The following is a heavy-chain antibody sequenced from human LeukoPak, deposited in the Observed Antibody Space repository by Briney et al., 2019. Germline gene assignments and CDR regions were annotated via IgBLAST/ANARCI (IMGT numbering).Heavy chain of an antibody. V-gene: IGHV3-21*01. CDR3: ARETEPLDYGDSTNLDY. Sequence: GGSLRLSCAASGFTFSSYSMNWVRPAPGEGLEWVAFIGSRTGNIYYAASVKGRFSISRDTTKDSVYLQMNSLRADDTAVYYCARETEPLDYGDSTNLDYWGQGTLVTVSS. CDR1: GFTFSSYS. J-gene: IGHJ4*02. D-gene: IGHD4/OR15-4a*01. CDR2: IGSRTGNI.